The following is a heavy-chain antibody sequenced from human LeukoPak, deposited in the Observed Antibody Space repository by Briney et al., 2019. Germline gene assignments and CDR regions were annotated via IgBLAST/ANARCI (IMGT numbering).Heavy chain of an antibody. V-gene: IGHV4-59*01. CDR2: IYYSGST. CDR3: ARGRKFFDY. Sequence: PSETLSLTCTVSGGSISSYYWSWIRQPPGKGLEWIGYIYYSGSTNYNPSHKSRVTISVDTSKNQFSLKLSSVTAADTAVYYCARGRKFFDYWGQGTLVTVSS. D-gene: IGHD1-14*01. CDR1: GGSISSYY. J-gene: IGHJ4*02.